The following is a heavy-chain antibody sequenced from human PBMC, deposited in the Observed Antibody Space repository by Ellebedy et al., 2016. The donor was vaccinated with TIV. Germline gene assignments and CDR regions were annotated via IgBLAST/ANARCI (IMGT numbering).Heavy chain of an antibody. D-gene: IGHD2-15*01. Sequence: GESLKISXAASGLSVSKSYMSWVRQAPGKGLEWVANIKQDGSEKYYVDSVKGRFTISRDNAKNSLYLQMNSLRAEDTAVYYCAREDTVVAASWVDYWGQGTLVTVSS. CDR3: AREDTVVAASWVDY. V-gene: IGHV3-7*03. J-gene: IGHJ4*02. CDR2: IKQDGSEK. CDR1: GLSVSKSY.